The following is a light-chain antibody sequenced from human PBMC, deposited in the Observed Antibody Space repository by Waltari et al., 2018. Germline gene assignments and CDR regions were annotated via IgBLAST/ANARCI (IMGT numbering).Light chain of an antibody. J-gene: IGKJ4*01. CDR2: HAY. Sequence: EIVLTQSPATLSLSPGASATLPSRDSQSIKRYLGWYQQKPGQAPRLLIYHAYNRATGVPTRFSGSGSETDFTLTISSLEPEDYAIYYCQQSADWPLTFGGGTTVEIK. CDR3: QQSADWPLT. CDR1: QSIKRY. V-gene: IGKV3-11*01.